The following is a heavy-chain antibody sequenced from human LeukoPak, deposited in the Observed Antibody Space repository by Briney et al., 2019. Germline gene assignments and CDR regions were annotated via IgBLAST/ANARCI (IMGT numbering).Heavy chain of an antibody. D-gene: IGHD5-18*01. CDR1: GFTFSSYA. V-gene: IGHV3-23*01. J-gene: IGHJ4*02. Sequence: PGGSLRLSCAASGFTFSSYAMSWVRQAPGKGLEWVSAISGSGGSTYYADSVKGRFTISRDNSKNTLYLQMNSLRAEDTAVYYCAKDDRYSYGYAADYWGQGTLVTVSS. CDR2: ISGSGGST. CDR3: AKDDRYSYGYAADY.